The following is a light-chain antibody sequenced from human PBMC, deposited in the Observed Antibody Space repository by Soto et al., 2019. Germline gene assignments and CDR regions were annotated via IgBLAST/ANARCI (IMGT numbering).Light chain of an antibody. CDR2: TTN. J-gene: IGLJ2*01. V-gene: IGLV1-44*01. CDR1: RSNIGVNT. CDR3: AVWDDSLNGVI. Sequence: QSVLTQPPSASGTPGQRVTISCSGSRSNIGVNTVNWYQQLPGAAPKVVIYTTNQRPSGVPDRFSGSKSGSSASLAISGLQSDDEATYYCAVWDDSLNGVIFGAGTKLTVL.